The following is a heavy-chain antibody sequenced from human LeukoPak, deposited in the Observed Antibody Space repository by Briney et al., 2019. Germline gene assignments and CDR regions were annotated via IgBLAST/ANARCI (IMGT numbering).Heavy chain of an antibody. CDR1: GFTFDDYG. V-gene: IGHV3-20*04. D-gene: IGHD3-10*01. CDR2: INWSGGRT. CDR3: AITRANYYGSGSLDY. Sequence: GGSLRLSCAASGFTFDDYGMSWVRQAPGKGLEWVSGINWSGGRTGYADSLKGRFTISRDNAKNTLCLQMNSLRDEDTAVYYCAITRANYYGSGSLDYWGQGTLVTVSS. J-gene: IGHJ4*02.